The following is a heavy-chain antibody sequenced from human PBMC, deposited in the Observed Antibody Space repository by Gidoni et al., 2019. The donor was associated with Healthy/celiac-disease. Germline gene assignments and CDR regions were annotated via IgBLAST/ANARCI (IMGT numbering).Heavy chain of an antibody. V-gene: IGHV3-23*01. CDR3: AKDKGSWYWHYYYGMDV. Sequence: EVQLLESGGGLVQPGWSLSLSCAAYGFTFSSSAMSWVRQAPGTGLDWVSDSSGSGGSKNDADSVKGRFTIARDNSKNTLDLQMNSLRAEDTAVYYCAKDKGSWYWHYYYGMDVWGQGTTVTVSS. D-gene: IGHD6-13*01. J-gene: IGHJ6*02. CDR2: SSGSGGSK. CDR1: GFTFSSSA.